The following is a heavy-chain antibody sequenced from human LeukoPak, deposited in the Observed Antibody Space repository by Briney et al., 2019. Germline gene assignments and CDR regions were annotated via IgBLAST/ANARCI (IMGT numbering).Heavy chain of an antibody. D-gene: IGHD3-16*01. V-gene: IGHV3-33*01. CDR1: GFTFGDYA. CDR3: ARDDALGDNALDI. Sequence: PGGSLRLSCTASGFTFGDYAMSWVRQAPGKGLEWVAVILNDGSQEKYADSVKGRFTISRDNSKNTLFLQMNSLRAEDTAVYYCARDDALGDNALDIWGQGTMVTVSS. CDR2: ILNDGSQE. J-gene: IGHJ3*02.